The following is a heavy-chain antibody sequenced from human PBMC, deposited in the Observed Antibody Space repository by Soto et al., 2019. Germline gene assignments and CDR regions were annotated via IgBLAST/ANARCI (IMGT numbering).Heavy chain of an antibody. V-gene: IGHV3-48*01. CDR2: IGSSSSTT. CDR3: ARDRRPYGDPTETFDY. Sequence: TGGSLRLSCAASAFSFSSYSMNWVRQAPGKGLEWVSYIGSSSSTTYYSDSVKGRFTISRDNAKNSLYLQMNSLRAEDTAVYYCARDRRPYGDPTETFDYWGQGTLVTVSS. D-gene: IGHD4-17*01. CDR1: AFSFSSYS. J-gene: IGHJ4*02.